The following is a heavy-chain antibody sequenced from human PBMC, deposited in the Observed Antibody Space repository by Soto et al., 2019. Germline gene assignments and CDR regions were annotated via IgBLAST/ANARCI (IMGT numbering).Heavy chain of an antibody. V-gene: IGHV3-23*01. D-gene: IGHD1-7*01. CDR3: AKDRRAGGNYGVYSDF. Sequence: EVQLLESGGGLVQPGGSLRLSCAASGFTFSSYGMTWVRQAPGKGLEWVSFSSATGAGTYYADSVKGRFTISRDKSKSTLYLEMTVLRGDATAVYYCAKDRRAGGNYGVYSDFWGQGALVIVSS. CDR1: GFTFSSYG. J-gene: IGHJ4*02. CDR2: SSATGAGT.